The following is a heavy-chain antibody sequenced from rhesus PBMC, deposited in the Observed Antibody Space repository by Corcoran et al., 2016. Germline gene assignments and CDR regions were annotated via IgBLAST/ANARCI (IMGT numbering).Heavy chain of an antibody. Sequence: QVTLQQWGEGLVKPSETLSLTCAVSGGSLSGYYYWSWIRQPAGKGLAWIGYIFGDSASTNYNPSLKNRVTISKDTAKNQLSLKLSSVTAADTAVYYCAREVDRFDVWGPGVLVTVSS. J-gene: IGHJ5-1*01. V-gene: IGHV4-73*01. CDR3: AREVDRFDV. D-gene: IGHD2-39*02. CDR2: IFGDSAST. CDR1: GGSLSGYYY.